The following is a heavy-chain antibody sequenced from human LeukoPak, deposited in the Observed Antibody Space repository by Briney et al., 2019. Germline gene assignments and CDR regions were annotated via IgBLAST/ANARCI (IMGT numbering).Heavy chain of an antibody. CDR2: ISSSSSYI. J-gene: IGHJ4*02. CDR1: GFTFSSYS. CDR3: ARGQQLVPDY. Sequence: GGSLRLSCAASGFTFSSYSMNWVRQAPGKGLEWVSSISSSSSYIYYADSVKGRFTISRGNAKNSLYLQMNSLRAEDTAVYYCARGQQLVPDYWGQGTLVTVSS. V-gene: IGHV3-21*01. D-gene: IGHD6-13*01.